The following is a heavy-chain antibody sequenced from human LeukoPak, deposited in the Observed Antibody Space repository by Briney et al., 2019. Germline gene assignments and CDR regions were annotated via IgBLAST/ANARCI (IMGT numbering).Heavy chain of an antibody. V-gene: IGHV3-21*01. Sequence: PGGSLRLSCAASGFTFTSYSMNSVRRAPGKGLERVSTNSGGGGSRYYADSVKGRFTSSRDNARNSLYVQMNSLRAEDTAVYYCARDLYYYDSSGYYKFDYWGQGTLVTVSS. J-gene: IGHJ4*02. CDR3: ARDLYYYDSSGYYKFDY. CDR2: NSGGGGSR. D-gene: IGHD3-22*01. CDR1: GFTFTSYS.